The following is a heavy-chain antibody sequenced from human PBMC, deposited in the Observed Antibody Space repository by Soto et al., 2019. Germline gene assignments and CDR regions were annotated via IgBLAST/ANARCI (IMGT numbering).Heavy chain of an antibody. J-gene: IGHJ5*02. D-gene: IGHD1-7*01. CDR3: ARTPETRDWLDP. CDR2: IYYIGAY. V-gene: IGHV4-59*02. Sequence: PSETLSLTCRVSGASVSSYYWSWVRQPPGKGLEWIGYIYYIGAYNYNPSLKSRVTISVDTSKNQFSLKLTSVTAADTAVYYCARTPETRDWLDPWGQGTLVTVSS. CDR1: GASVSSYY.